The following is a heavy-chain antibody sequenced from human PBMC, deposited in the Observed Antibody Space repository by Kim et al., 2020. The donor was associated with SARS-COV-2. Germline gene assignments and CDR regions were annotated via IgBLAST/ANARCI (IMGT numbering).Heavy chain of an antibody. CDR2: VGGTGDT. CDR3: TKDAVMRNGVYDPFDV. D-gene: IGHD2-8*01. CDR1: RFTFSDFA. V-gene: IGHV3-23*01. J-gene: IGHJ3*01. Sequence: GGSLRLSCVASRFTFSDFAMSWVRQAPGKGPEWVSSVGGTGDTEYADSVKGRFTISRDNSKNTMFLQVNSLRVDDTALYYCTKDAVMRNGVYDPFDVWGQGTMVTVSS.